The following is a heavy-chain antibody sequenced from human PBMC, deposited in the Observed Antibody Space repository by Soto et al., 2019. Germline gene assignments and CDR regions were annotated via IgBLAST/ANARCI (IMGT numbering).Heavy chain of an antibody. CDR2: IYYSGIT. J-gene: IGHJ4*02. D-gene: IGHD2-2*01. Sequence: SETLSLTCTVSGGSISSSSYYWGWIRQPPGKGLEWIGSIYYSGITYYNPSLKSRVTISVDTSKNQFSLKLSSVTAADTAVYYCARQDSGTMPLGYWGQGTLVTVSS. V-gene: IGHV4-39*01. CDR3: ARQDSGTMPLGY. CDR1: GGSISSSSYY.